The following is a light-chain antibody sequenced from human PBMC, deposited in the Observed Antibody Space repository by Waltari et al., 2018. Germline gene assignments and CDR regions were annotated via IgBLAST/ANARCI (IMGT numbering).Light chain of an antibody. J-gene: IGKJ1*01. CDR2: ETS. V-gene: IGKV1-5*03. CDR3: QHYKNYPRT. Sequence: DIQMTQSPSTLSASVGDRVTITCRASQNLDSWLTWYQQKPGKAPNRLFYETSNLKRAVPSRFGVSGSGTEFTLTISSLHPDCFATYYGQHYKNYPRTFGQGTEVEIK. CDR1: QNLDSW.